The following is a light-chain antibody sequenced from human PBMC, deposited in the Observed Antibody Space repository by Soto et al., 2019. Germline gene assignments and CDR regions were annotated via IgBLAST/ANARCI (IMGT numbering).Light chain of an antibody. CDR1: SSDIGAYNY. Sequence: QSVLTQPASVSGSPGQSITISCTGTSSDIGAYNYVSWYQQYPGKAPKLMIYGVTNRPSGVSNRFSGSKTGNTASLTISGLQAEDEADYYCFSHRSGVSHVFGTGTKVTV. J-gene: IGLJ1*01. V-gene: IGLV2-14*01. CDR3: FSHRSGVSHV. CDR2: GVT.